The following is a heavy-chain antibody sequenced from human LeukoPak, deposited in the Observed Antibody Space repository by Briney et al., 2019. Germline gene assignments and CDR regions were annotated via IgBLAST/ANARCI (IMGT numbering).Heavy chain of an antibody. V-gene: IGHV4-34*01. J-gene: IGHJ4*02. CDR2: INPSGGT. CDR1: GGSFSDYS. CDR3: ARGYSGYYFFDT. Sequence: SETLSLTCAVYGGSFSDYSWSWIRQPPGKGLEWIGEINPSGGTNHNPSLMSRVTMALDTSKNQFSLKLTSVTAADTAVYYCARGYSGYYFFDTWGQGTLVTVSS. D-gene: IGHD3-10*01.